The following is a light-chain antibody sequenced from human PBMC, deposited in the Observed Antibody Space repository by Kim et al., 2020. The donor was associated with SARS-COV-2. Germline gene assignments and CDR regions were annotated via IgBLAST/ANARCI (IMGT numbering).Light chain of an antibody. CDR3: QQYNSYPET. CDR2: KAS. J-gene: IGKJ1*01. CDR1: QSISSW. V-gene: IGKV1-5*03. Sequence: DIQMTQSPSTLSASVGDRVTITCRASQSISSWLAWYQQKPGKAPKLLIYKASSLESGVPSRFSGSGSGTEFTLTISSLQPDDFATYYCQQYNSYPETFGQGTKVDIK.